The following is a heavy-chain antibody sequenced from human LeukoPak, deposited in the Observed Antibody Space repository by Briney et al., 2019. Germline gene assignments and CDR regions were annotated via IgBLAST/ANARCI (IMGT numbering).Heavy chain of an antibody. CDR3: ARDHGSLLGVDV. Sequence: SETLSLTCTVSGGSISSYYWSWIRQPPGKGLEWIGYIYYSGSTNYNPSLKSRVTISVDTSKNQFSLKLSSVTAADTAVYYCARDHGSLLGVDVWGQGTTVTVSS. CDR2: IYYSGST. J-gene: IGHJ6*02. CDR1: GGSISSYY. V-gene: IGHV4-59*01.